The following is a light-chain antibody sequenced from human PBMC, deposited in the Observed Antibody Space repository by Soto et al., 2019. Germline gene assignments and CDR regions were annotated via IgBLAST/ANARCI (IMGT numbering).Light chain of an antibody. Sequence: DIQLTQSPSFLSASVGDRVTITCRASQGITNYLAWFQQIPGKAPKLLIYAASTLQSGVPSRFSGSGSGTEFTLTISSLQPEDFATYYCLQLNSYPRTFXQGTRMEIK. CDR3: LQLNSYPRT. V-gene: IGKV1-9*01. CDR1: QGITNY. J-gene: IGKJ5*01. CDR2: AAS.